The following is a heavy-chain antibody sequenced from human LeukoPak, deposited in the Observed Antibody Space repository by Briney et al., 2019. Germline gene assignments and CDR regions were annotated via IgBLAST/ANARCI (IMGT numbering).Heavy chain of an antibody. V-gene: IGHV3-21*01. CDR2: ISSSSSYI. D-gene: IGHD6-13*01. J-gene: IGHJ3*02. Sequence: GGSLRLSCAAPGFTFSSYSMNWVRQAPGKGLEWVSSISSSSSYIYYADSVKGRFTISRDNAKNSLYLQKNSLRAEDTAVYYCAGDSSSWYDDAFDIWGQGTMVTVSS. CDR1: GFTFSSYS. CDR3: AGDSSSWYDDAFDI.